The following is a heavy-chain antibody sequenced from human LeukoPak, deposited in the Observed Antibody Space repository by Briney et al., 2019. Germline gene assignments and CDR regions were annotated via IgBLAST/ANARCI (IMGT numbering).Heavy chain of an antibody. CDR3: VRGYSEYWSD. V-gene: IGHV4-34*01. Sequence: SETLSLTCAAYGGSFSDFYWNWIRQPPGKGLEWIGQISHSGGINYNPSLQSRVTLSVDTSNNHFSLRLTPVTAADTAVYYCVRGYSEYWSDWGQGSLVTVFS. D-gene: IGHD3-3*01. J-gene: IGHJ4*02. CDR2: ISHSGGI. CDR1: GGSFSDFY.